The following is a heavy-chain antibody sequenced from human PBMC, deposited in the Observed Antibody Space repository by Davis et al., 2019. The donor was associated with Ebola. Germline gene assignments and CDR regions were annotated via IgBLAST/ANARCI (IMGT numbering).Heavy chain of an antibody. D-gene: IGHD6-19*01. CDR1: GFTFSSYW. V-gene: IGHV3-74*01. Sequence: GESLKISCAASGFTFSSYWMHWVRQAPGKGLVWVSRFNSDGSSTSYADSVKGRFTISRDNAKNTLYLQMNSLRAEDTAVYYCARQWLVSTSDYWGQGTLVTVSS. CDR2: FNSDGSST. CDR3: ARQWLVSTSDY. J-gene: IGHJ4*02.